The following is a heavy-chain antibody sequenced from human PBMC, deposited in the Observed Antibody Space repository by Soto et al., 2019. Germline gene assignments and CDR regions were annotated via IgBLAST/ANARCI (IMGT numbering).Heavy chain of an antibody. J-gene: IGHJ6*02. CDR1: GFSFGSYA. CDR2: LSSDGTDK. D-gene: IGHD3-9*01. Sequence: PGGSLRLSCVASGFSFGSYAMHWVRQAPGKGLEWLAVLSSDGTDKFHADSVQGRFTISRGNAKNSLYLQMNSLRAEDTAVYYCARDFLYYDILTGYPYGMDVWGQGTTVTVSS. V-gene: IGHV3-30-3*01. CDR3: ARDFLYYDILTGYPYGMDV.